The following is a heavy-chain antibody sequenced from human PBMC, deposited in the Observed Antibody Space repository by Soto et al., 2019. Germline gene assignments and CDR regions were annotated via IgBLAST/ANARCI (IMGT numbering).Heavy chain of an antibody. V-gene: IGHV3-23*01. Sequence: PGGSLRLSCAGSGFTFSNYAMSWVRQAPGKGLEWVSAISSAVNTYYADSVKGRFTISRDNSKNTLSLQMNSLRAEDTAVYYCAKDRDSSGWPGYYFDYWGQGTLVTVSS. D-gene: IGHD6-19*01. J-gene: IGHJ4*02. CDR2: ISSAVNT. CDR3: AKDRDSSGWPGYYFDY. CDR1: GFTFSNYA.